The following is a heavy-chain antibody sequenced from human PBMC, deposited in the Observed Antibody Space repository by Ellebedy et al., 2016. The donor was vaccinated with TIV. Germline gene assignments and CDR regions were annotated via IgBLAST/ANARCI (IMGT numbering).Heavy chain of an antibody. Sequence: SETLSLTXAVSGASISRYSWTWIRQPPGKGLEWIGHIFFDGDTKYNPSLESRVTMSVDTSKNQLSLNLRSVTAADRAVYYCARFDYDVEGYYGLDVWGQGTTVIVSS. J-gene: IGHJ6*02. V-gene: IGHV4-59*01. CDR3: ARFDYDVEGYYGLDV. D-gene: IGHD3-3*01. CDR2: IFFDGDT. CDR1: GASISRYS.